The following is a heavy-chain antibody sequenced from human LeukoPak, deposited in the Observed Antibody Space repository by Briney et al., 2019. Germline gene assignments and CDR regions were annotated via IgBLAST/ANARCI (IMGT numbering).Heavy chain of an antibody. CDR3: ARGSRWLQLYYFDY. V-gene: IGHV4-34*01. D-gene: IGHD5-24*01. CDR2: INHSGST. Sequence: PSETLSLTCAVYGGSFSGYYWSWIRQPPGKGLEWIGEINHSGSTNYNPPLKSRVTISVDTSKNQFSLKLSSVTAADTAVYYCARGSRWLQLYYFDYWGQGTLVTVSS. CDR1: GGSFSGYY. J-gene: IGHJ4*02.